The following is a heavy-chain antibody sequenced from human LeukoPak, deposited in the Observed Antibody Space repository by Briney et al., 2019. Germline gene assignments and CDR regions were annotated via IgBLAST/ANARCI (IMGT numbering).Heavy chain of an antibody. CDR1: GFSFSGSG. J-gene: IGHJ4*02. V-gene: IGHV3-73*01. D-gene: IGHD4-23*01. CDR3: TSNSDYGGAGYGY. CDR2: ISTKSNGYAT. Sequence: GGSLRLSCAASGFSFSGSGMYWVRQAAGKGLEWVGRISTKSNGYATTYAASVKGRFTISRDDSKNTAYLQMNSLKTEDTAVYYCTSNSDYGGAGYGYWGQGTLVTVSS.